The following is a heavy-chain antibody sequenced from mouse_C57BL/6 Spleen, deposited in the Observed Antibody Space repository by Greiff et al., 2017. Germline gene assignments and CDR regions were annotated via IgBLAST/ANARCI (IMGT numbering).Heavy chain of an antibody. CDR3: ARAGYYGSNYAMDY. J-gene: IGHJ4*01. D-gene: IGHD1-1*01. Sequence: QVQLQQPGAELVMPGASVKLSCKASGYTFTSYWMHWVKQRPGQGLEWIGEIDPSDSYTTYNQKFKGKSTLTVDKSSSTAYMQLISLTSEDSAVYYCARAGYYGSNYAMDYWGQGTSVTVSS. CDR1: GYTFTSYW. CDR2: IDPSDSYT. V-gene: IGHV1-69*01.